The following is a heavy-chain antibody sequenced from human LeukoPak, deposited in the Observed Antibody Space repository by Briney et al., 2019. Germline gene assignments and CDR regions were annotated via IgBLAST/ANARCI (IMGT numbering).Heavy chain of an antibody. J-gene: IGHJ3*02. Sequence: GGSLRLSCAAFGFTFSSYAMSWVRQSPGKWLEWVSCRSGSGSSTYYADSVKGRFTISRDNSKNTLYLQMNSLRDEDTAVYYCAKHHDSGTYAFDIWGQGPMVTVSS. D-gene: IGHD3-10*01. CDR3: AKHHDSGTYAFDI. CDR1: GFTFSSYA. CDR2: RSGSGSST. V-gene: IGHV3-23*01.